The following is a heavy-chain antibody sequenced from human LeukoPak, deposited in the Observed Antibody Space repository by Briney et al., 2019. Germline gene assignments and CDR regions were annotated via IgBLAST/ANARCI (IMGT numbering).Heavy chain of an antibody. Sequence: SETLSLTCTVSGGFIRDSGYYWGWIRQPPGTGLEWIGTVFYSGRTHYNSSLQSRVTTSVYTSKNQFSLRLSSVTPAHTAVYYCAIGPPYAPRVLDVWGKGTTVSISS. CDR3: AIGPPYAPRVLDV. V-gene: IGHV4-39*07. D-gene: IGHD3-10*01. CDR1: GGFIRDSGYY. J-gene: IGHJ6*04. CDR2: VFYSGRT.